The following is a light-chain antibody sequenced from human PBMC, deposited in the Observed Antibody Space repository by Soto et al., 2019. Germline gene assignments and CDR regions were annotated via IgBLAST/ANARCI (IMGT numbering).Light chain of an antibody. Sequence: EIVMTQSPATLSVSPGERATLSCRASQSVSSNLAWYQQKPGQARRLLIYGASTRATGIPARFSGSGSGTEFTLTISSLQSEDFAVYYCQQYNNWPPLTFGGGTKVEI. CDR2: GAS. V-gene: IGKV3-15*01. CDR1: QSVSSN. CDR3: QQYNNWPPLT. J-gene: IGKJ4*01.